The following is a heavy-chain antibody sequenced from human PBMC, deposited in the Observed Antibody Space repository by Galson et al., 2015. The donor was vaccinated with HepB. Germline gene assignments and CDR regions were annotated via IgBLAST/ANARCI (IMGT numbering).Heavy chain of an antibody. Sequence: SVKVSCKASGYTFTSNGISWVLQAPGQGLEWMGWISTRIGNTDYAQRLQGRVTMTTDTSTSTAYMELRRLRSDDTAIDYCVRDRLHSFDYWGQGTLVTVSS. CDR2: ISTRIGNT. V-gene: IGHV1-18*04. J-gene: IGHJ4*02. CDR3: VRDRLHSFDY. CDR1: GYTFTSNG.